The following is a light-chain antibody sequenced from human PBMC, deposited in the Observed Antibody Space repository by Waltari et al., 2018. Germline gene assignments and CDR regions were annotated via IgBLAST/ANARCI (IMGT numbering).Light chain of an antibody. CDR1: PIISRD. Sequence: EIMLTQSPGTLSLSPGERATLPCRARPIISRDLAWYQQKPGQAPRLLIYDVSTRASGIPDRFSGSGSGTDFSLTISRLEPEDFAVYYCQHYVRLPVTFGQGTKLEFK. J-gene: IGKJ1*01. CDR2: DVS. CDR3: QHYVRLPVT. V-gene: IGKV3-20*01.